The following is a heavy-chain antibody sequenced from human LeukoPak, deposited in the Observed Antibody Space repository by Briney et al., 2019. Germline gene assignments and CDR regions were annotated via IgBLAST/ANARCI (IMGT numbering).Heavy chain of an antibody. Sequence: GASVKVSCKASGYTFTSYAMHWVRQAPGQRLEWMGWINAGNGNTKYSQKFQGRVTITRDTSASTAYMELRSLRSDDTAVYYCARAGYYYGSGSYFYYYMDVWGKGTTVTVSS. CDR3: ARAGYYYGSGSYFYYYMDV. CDR2: INAGNGNT. D-gene: IGHD3-10*01. CDR1: GYTFTSYA. J-gene: IGHJ6*03. V-gene: IGHV1-3*01.